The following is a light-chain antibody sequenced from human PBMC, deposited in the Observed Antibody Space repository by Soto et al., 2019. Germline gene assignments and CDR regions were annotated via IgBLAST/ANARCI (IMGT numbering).Light chain of an antibody. CDR2: EGS. Sequence: QSALTQPASVSGSPGQSITISCTGTSSDVGNYNLVSWYQQHPGKAPKLMIYEGSKRPSGVSNRFSGSKSGNTASLTISGLQAEDEADYYCQVWDSGSDHYVFGTGTKLTVL. CDR3: QVWDSGSDHYV. V-gene: IGLV2-23*01. J-gene: IGLJ1*01. CDR1: SSDVGNYNL.